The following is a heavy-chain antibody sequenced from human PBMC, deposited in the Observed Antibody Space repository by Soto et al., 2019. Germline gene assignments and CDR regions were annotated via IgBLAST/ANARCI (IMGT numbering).Heavy chain of an antibody. D-gene: IGHD6-13*01. CDR1: GYTFTSYG. V-gene: IGHV1-18*04. CDR2: ISAYNGNT. CDR3: ARDVSSSWRFYYYYGMVV. J-gene: IGHJ6*02. Sequence: ASVKVSCKASGYTFTSYGISWVRQAPGQGLEWMGWISAYNGNTNYAQKLQGRVTMTTDTSTSTAYMELRSLRSDDTAVYYCARDVSSSWRFYYYYGMVVWGQGTTVTVS.